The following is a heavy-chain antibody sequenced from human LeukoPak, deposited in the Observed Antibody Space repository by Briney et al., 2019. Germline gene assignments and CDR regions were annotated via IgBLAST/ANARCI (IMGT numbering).Heavy chain of an antibody. J-gene: IGHJ4*02. CDR3: AKARHGYCSSTSCSCFDY. Sequence: GGSLRLSCAASGFTFSSYAMSWVRQAPGRGLEWVSALSDTGGSTYYADSVKDRFTISRDISTNTLYLQINSLRAEDTAVYYCAKARHGYCSSTSCSCFDYWGQGTLVAVSS. CDR2: LSDTGGST. V-gene: IGHV3-23*01. CDR1: GFTFSSYA. D-gene: IGHD2-2*01.